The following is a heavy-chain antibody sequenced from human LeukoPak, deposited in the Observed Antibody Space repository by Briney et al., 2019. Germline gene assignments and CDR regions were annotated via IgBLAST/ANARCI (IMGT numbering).Heavy chain of an antibody. V-gene: IGHV4-38-2*01. J-gene: IGHJ5*02. D-gene: IGHD3-16*01. CDR2: IHFSETT. CDR3: ARGGFAPLDL. Sequence: PSETLSLTCAVSGYSISSGDYWGWIRQPAGKGLEWIGRIHFSETTNNNPSLKSRVTLSLDTSKNRFSLNMTSVTAADTAVYYCARGGFAPLDLWGQGILVTVSS. CDR1: GYSISSGDY.